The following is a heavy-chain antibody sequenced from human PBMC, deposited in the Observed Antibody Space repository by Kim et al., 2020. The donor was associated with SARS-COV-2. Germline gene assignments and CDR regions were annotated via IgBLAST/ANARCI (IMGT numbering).Heavy chain of an antibody. J-gene: IGHJ4*02. Sequence: SETLSLTCTVSGGSISNYYWSWIRQPAGRELEWIGRIYPTGATNYNPSLTSRVTMSVDTSKNQFSLRLSSVTAADTAVYYCARGLHDYSMYVYFDQWGQG. CDR3: ARGLHDYSMYVYFDQ. CDR1: GGSISNYY. V-gene: IGHV4-4*07. D-gene: IGHD4-4*01. CDR2: IYPTGAT.